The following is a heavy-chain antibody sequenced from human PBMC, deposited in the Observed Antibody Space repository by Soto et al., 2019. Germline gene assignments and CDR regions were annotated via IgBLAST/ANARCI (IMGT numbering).Heavy chain of an antibody. CDR2: IDPSDSYT. CDR1: GYSFTSYW. V-gene: IGHV5-10-1*01. J-gene: IGHJ6*02. D-gene: IGHD6-6*01. CDR3: AGGELAARAPYYYYYGMDV. Sequence: PGESLKISCKGSGYSFTSYWISWVRQMPGKGLEWMGRIDPSDSYTNYSPSFQGHVTISDDKSISTAYLQWSSLKASDTAMYYCAGGELAARAPYYYYYGMDVWGQGTTVTVSS.